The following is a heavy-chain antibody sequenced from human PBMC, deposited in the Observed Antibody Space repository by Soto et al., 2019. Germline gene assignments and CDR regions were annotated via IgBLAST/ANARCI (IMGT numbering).Heavy chain of an antibody. J-gene: IGHJ4*02. CDR1: GYTFTSYG. V-gene: IGHV1-18*01. CDR2: ISAYNGNT. Sequence: ASVKVSCKASGYTFTSYGISWVRQAPGQGXEWMGWISAYNGNTNYAQKLQGRVTMTTDTSTSTAYMELRSLRSDDTAVYYCAREYCSGGSCYFVLYYFDYWGQGTLVTVSS. D-gene: IGHD2-15*01. CDR3: AREYCSGGSCYFVLYYFDY.